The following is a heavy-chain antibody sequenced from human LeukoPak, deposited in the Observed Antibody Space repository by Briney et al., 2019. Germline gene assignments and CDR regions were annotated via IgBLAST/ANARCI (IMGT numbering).Heavy chain of an antibody. CDR3: VYVLAGGFDP. CDR2: IHHSGTF. D-gene: IGHD2-8*02. Sequence: SETLSLTCAVSGGSISSSNWWSWVRQPPGKGLEWIGEIHHSGTFNYNPSLQSRLAISLDKSQNQFSLRLTSVTAADTAVYYCVYVLAGGFDPWAREPWSPSPQ. V-gene: IGHV4-4*02. J-gene: IGHJ5*02. CDR1: GGSISSSNW.